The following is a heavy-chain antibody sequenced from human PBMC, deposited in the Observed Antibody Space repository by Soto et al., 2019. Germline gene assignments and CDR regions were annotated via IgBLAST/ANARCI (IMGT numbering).Heavy chain of an antibody. V-gene: IGHV1-3*05. J-gene: IGHJ4*02. CDR3: ARAVAVPALFDY. CDR2: INAGNGNT. Sequence: QVQLVQSGAEEKKPGASVKVSCKASGYTFTGYAMHWVRQAPGQRLEWMGWINAGNGNTKYSQKFQGRVTITRDTSASAAYMELSILSSEDTAVYYCARAVAVPALFDYWGQGTLVTVSS. D-gene: IGHD6-19*01. CDR1: GYTFTGYA.